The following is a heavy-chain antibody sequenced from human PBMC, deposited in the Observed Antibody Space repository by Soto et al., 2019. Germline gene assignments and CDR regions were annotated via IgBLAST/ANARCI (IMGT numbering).Heavy chain of an antibody. V-gene: IGHV3-11*01. J-gene: IGHJ4*02. Sequence: GGSLRLSCVASGFTFSDYYMTWIRQAPGKGPEWISYINGGGDVIAYADSVKGRFTISRDNARRSVYLQMNSLTVEDTAVYYCARGGPSGSSTLWGQGTLVTVSS. CDR1: GFTFSDYY. CDR2: INGGGDVI. D-gene: IGHD1-26*01. CDR3: ARGGPSGSSTL.